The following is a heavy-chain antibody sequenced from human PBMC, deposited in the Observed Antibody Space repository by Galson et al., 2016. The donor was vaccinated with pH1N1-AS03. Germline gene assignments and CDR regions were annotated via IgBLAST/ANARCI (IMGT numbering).Heavy chain of an antibody. V-gene: IGHV3-21*01. J-gene: IGHJ4*02. D-gene: IGHD6-13*01. CDR1: GFTFSNYI. CDR2: ISSSSSYI. CDR3: ARGPAGTFDY. Sequence: SLRLSCAASGFTFSNYIMNWVRQAPGKELAWVSSISSSSSYIYPADSVKGRFTISRDNAKNSLYLQMNSLRAEDTAVYYCARGPAGTFDYWGQGTLVTVSS.